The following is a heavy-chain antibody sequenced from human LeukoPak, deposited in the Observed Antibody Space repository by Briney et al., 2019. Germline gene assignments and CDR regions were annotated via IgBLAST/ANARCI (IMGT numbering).Heavy chain of an antibody. Sequence: PSETLSLTCAVYGGSFSGYYWSWIRQPPGKGLEWIGEINHSGSTNYNPSLKSRVTISVDTSKNQFSLKLSSVTAADTAVYYCASGWPIVVVPAATGMWYFDYWGQGTLVTVSS. V-gene: IGHV4-34*01. CDR2: INHSGST. D-gene: IGHD2-2*01. CDR1: GGSFSGYY. J-gene: IGHJ4*02. CDR3: ASGWPIVVVPAATGMWYFDY.